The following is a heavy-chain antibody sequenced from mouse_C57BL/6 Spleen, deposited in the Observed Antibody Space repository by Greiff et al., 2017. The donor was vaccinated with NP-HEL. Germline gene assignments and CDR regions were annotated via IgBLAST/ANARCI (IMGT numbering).Heavy chain of an antibody. Sequence: QVQLQQPGAELVKPGASVKLSCKASGYTFTSYWMHWVKQRPGQGLAWIGMIHPNSGSTNYNEKFKSKATLTVDKSSSTAYMQLSSLTSEDSAVYYCARTGNWEFFDYWGQGTTLTVSS. CDR3: ARTGNWEFFDY. CDR1: GYTFTSYW. D-gene: IGHD4-1*01. V-gene: IGHV1-64*01. J-gene: IGHJ2*01. CDR2: IHPNSGST.